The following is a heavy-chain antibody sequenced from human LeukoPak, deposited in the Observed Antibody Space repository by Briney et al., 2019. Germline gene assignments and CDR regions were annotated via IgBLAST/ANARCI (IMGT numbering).Heavy chain of an antibody. CDR1: GGSITGYH. V-gene: IGHV4-4*08. CDR3: ARRNDFDI. CDR2: IYSSEAT. Sequence: SETLSLTCTVSGGSITGYHWSWIRQPPGKGLEWIGYIYSSEATNYKPSLKSRVTISADTSKNQFSLKLTSVTAADTAIYYCARRNDFDIWGQGTMVTVSS. J-gene: IGHJ3*02.